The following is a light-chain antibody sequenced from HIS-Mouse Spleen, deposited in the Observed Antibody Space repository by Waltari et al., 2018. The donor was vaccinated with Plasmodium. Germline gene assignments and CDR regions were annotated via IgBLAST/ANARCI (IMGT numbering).Light chain of an antibody. V-gene: IGLV2-11*01. Sequence: QSALTQPRSVSGSPGQSVTLSCTGTSSAVGGVNNVHWYHQHPGKAPKLMINAVSNRPSGVPDRFSGSKSGNTASLTISGLQAEDEADYYCCSYAGSYTLFGGGTKLTVL. CDR3: CSYAGSYTL. CDR1: SSAVGGVNN. J-gene: IGLJ2*01. CDR2: AVS.